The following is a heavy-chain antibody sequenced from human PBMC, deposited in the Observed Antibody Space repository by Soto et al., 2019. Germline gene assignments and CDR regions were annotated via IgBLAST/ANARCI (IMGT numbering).Heavy chain of an antibody. CDR3: ASRRGGYCSGGSCYLFDY. CDR2: IYYSGST. CDR1: GGSVSSGSYY. V-gene: IGHV4-61*01. D-gene: IGHD2-15*01. J-gene: IGHJ4*02. Sequence: SETLSLTCTVSGGSVSSGSYYWSWIRQPPGKGLEWIGYIYYSGSTNYNPSLKSRVTISVDTSKDQFSLKLSSVTAADTAVYYCASRRGGYCSGGSCYLFDYWGQGTLVTVSS.